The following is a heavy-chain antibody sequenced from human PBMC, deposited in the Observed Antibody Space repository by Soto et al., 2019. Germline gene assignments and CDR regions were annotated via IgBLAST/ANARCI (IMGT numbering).Heavy chain of an antibody. J-gene: IGHJ5*02. CDR3: VRALRHTAMVYPWFDP. V-gene: IGHV4-31*03. CDR2: VYESGYT. D-gene: IGHD5-18*01. CDR1: GASVSTGADY. Sequence: PLSLTCTVSGASVSTGADYWSRVRHRPGRGLEWIGYVYESGYTYYNMSLKSRLTISLDRSNNQFSLGLTSVTAADTAVYYCVRALRHTAMVYPWFDPWRQGTLVTVSS.